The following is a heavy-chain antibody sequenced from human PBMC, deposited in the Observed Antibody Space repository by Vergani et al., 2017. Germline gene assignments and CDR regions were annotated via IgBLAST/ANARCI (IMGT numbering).Heavy chain of an antibody. J-gene: IGHJ4*02. V-gene: IGHV3-30*02. CDR1: GFTFSTFG. Sequence: QVQLVESAGGVVQPGGSLRLYCAASGFTFSTFGMHWIRQAPGKGLEWLEYIGKDGINTRYRDAVKGRFTVSRDNSKDILYLQMDSLRSQDTALYYCAKYLRDSTDGLPDSWGPGTLVIVSS. CDR2: IGKDGINT. CDR3: AKYLRDSTDGLPDS. D-gene: IGHD2-21*02.